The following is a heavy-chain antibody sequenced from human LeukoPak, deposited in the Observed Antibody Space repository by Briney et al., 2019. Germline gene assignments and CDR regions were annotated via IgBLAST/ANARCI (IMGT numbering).Heavy chain of an antibody. V-gene: IGHV1-2*02. CDR3: ARERTLTSCYDY. J-gene: IGHJ4*02. CDR2: INPNSGGT. D-gene: IGHD2-15*01. CDR1: GYTFTGYY. Sequence: GASVKVSCKASGYTFTGYYMHWVRQAPGQGLEWMGWINPNSGGTNYAQKFQGRVTMTRDTSISTAYMELSWLRSDDTAVYYCARERTLTSCYDYWGQGTLVTVSS.